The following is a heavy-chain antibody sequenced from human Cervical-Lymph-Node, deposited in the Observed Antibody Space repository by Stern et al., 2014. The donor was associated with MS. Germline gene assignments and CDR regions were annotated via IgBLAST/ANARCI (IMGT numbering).Heavy chain of an antibody. D-gene: IGHD6-13*01. CDR1: RGSISSSY. CDR3: ARMAPAGPFDF. J-gene: IGHJ4*02. CDR2: IYNGDT. Sequence: QVQLGQSGPGLVRPSETLSLSCTVSRGSISSSYWSWIRQPPGRGLQWIGYIYNGDTNYNPSLKSRVTISVDTSKNQFSLMLSSVTAADTAVYYCARMAPAGPFDFWGQGTLVTVSS. V-gene: IGHV4-59*01.